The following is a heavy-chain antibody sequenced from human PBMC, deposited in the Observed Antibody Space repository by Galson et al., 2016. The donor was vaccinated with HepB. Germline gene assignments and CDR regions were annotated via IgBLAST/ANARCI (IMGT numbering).Heavy chain of an antibody. CDR2: IFPGDYDT. Sequence: QSGAEVKKPGESLKISCQGSEYISTTYWIGWVRQMPGKGLEWMGIIFPGDYDTRYSPSFQSQVTISVDKSISTAYLQWRSLKASDTAMYYCARLSATPVAGGDYFYYYHGMDVRGQGTTVTVSS. CDR1: EYISTTYW. J-gene: IGHJ6*02. CDR3: ARLSATPVAGGDYFYYYHGMDV. D-gene: IGHD6-19*01. V-gene: IGHV5-51*01.